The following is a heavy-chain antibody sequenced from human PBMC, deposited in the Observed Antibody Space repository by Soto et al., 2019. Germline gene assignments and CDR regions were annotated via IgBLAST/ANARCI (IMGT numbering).Heavy chain of an antibody. CDR3: ARDSWTSSLSSPFDY. Sequence: QVQLVQSGAEVKKPGASVKVSCKASGYTFTSYGISWVRQAPGQGLEWMGWISAYNGNTNYAQKLQGRVTMTTDTSTSTAYMALRSLRSDDSAVYYCARDSWTSSLSSPFDYWGQGTLVTVSS. CDR1: GYTFTSYG. CDR2: ISAYNGNT. V-gene: IGHV1-18*01. D-gene: IGHD6-13*01. J-gene: IGHJ4*02.